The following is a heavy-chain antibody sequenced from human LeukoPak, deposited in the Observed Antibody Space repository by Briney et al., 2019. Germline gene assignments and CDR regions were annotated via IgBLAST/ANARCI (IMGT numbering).Heavy chain of an antibody. CDR2: ISDDGRNK. Sequence: GGSLRLSCAASGFSFISYGMHWVRQAPGKGLEWVGVISDDGRNKKYADSVKGRFTISRDNSKDTLYLQMNSLRAEDTAVYYCARDAVAGNYYYYYYMDVWGKGTTVTVSS. V-gene: IGHV3-30*03. CDR3: ARDAVAGNYYYYYYMDV. J-gene: IGHJ6*03. D-gene: IGHD6-19*01. CDR1: GFSFISYG.